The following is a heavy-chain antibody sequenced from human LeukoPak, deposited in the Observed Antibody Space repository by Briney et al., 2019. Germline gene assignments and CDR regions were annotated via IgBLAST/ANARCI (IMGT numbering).Heavy chain of an antibody. CDR2: ISWNSGSI. D-gene: IGHD6-19*01. CDR3: AKGSLSSGWSNFDY. CDR1: GFTFTNHW. V-gene: IGHV3-9*03. J-gene: IGHJ4*02. Sequence: PGGSLRLSCAASGFTFTNHWMSWVRQTPGKGLEWVSGISWNSGSIGYADSVKGRFTISRDNAKNSLYLQMNSLRAEDMALYYCAKGSLSSGWSNFDYWGQGTLVTVSS.